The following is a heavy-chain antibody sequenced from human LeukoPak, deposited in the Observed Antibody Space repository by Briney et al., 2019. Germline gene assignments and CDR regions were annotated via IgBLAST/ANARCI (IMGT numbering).Heavy chain of an antibody. CDR1: GFTFSSYA. CDR3: AKGGWVGYCSSTSCYWGFDY. D-gene: IGHD2-2*01. J-gene: IGHJ4*02. V-gene: IGHV3-23*01. Sequence: GGSLRLSCAASGFTFSSYAMSWVRQAPGKGLEWVSAISGSGVSTYYADSVKGRFTISRDNSKNTLYLQMNSLRAEDTAVYYCAKGGWVGYCSSTSCYWGFDYWGQGTLVTASS. CDR2: ISGSGVST.